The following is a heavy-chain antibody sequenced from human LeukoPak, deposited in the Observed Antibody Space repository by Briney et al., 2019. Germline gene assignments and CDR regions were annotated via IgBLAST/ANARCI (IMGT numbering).Heavy chain of an antibody. CDR3: ASSYCGGDCHQYYFDY. CDR1: GFTFSNWW. Sequence: PGGSLRLSCVVSGFTFSNWWMSWVRQAPGKGLEYVANIKEDGSEKNYVDSVKGRFTISRDNAKNSLYLQMNSLRAEDTAVYYCASSYCGGDCHQYYFDYWGQGTLVTVSS. V-gene: IGHV3-7*01. CDR2: IKEDGSEK. J-gene: IGHJ4*02. D-gene: IGHD2-21*02.